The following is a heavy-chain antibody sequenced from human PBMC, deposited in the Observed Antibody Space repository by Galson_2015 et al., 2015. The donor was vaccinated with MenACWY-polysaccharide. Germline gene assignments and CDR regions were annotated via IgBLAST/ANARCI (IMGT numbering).Heavy chain of an antibody. D-gene: IGHD3-22*01. CDR1: GFTFSDAW. CDR3: TRDSSGGYDY. V-gene: IGHV3-15*01. CDR2: IKRKIDGGTA. Sequence: SLRLSCAASGFTFSDAWMTWVRQGPGKGLEWVGRIKRKIDGGTADYAAPVKGRFTISRDDSKNTLYLQMNGLKSEDTAVYYCTRDSSGGYDYWGQGTLVTVSS. J-gene: IGHJ4*02.